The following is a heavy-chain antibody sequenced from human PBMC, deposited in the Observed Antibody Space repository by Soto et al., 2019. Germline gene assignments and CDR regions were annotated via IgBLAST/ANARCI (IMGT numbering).Heavy chain of an antibody. CDR3: ARAENYYDSSAYYPPLDY. V-gene: IGHV1-69*13. D-gene: IGHD3-22*01. CDR2: IIPIFGSP. CDR1: GGTFSSYA. J-gene: IGHJ4*02. Sequence: SVKVSCKASGGTFSSYAVSWVRQAPGQGLEWMGGIIPIFGSPNYAQKFQGRVTITADESTSTAYMELSSLRSEDTAVYYCARAENYYDSSAYYPPLDYWGQGTLVTVSS.